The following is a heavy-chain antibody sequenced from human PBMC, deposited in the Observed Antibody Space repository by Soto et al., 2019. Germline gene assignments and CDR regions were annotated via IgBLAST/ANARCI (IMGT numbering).Heavy chain of an antibody. CDR3: ARGSTGTTPLDY. J-gene: IGHJ4*02. D-gene: IGHD1-7*01. CDR1: GGSIGSRAYY. Sequence: QLQLQEAGPGLVKPSETLSLTCTVSGGSIGSRAYYWGWIRQPPGKGLEWIGNIYYGVTTYYNPSLNSRVTISADTSKNQISLKLSSVTAADTAVYYCARGSTGTTPLDYWGQGTLVTVSS. CDR2: IYYGVTT. V-gene: IGHV4-39*01.